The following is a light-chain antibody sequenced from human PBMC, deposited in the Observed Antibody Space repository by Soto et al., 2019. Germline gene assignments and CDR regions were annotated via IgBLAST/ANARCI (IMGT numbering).Light chain of an antibody. V-gene: IGKV3-15*01. J-gene: IGKJ4*01. CDR1: QGINRN. Sequence: IVMTQSPATLSVSPGESVTFSCRASQGINRNLAWYQQKPGQAPRLLISGASTGGTGIPARFSGSGSGTEFTLTISSLQSEDSAVYYCQQYYTWPVTFGGGTKVEI. CDR3: QQYYTWPVT. CDR2: GAS.